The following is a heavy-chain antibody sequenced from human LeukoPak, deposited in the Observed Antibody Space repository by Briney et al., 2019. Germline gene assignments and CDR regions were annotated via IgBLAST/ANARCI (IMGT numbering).Heavy chain of an antibody. J-gene: IGHJ4*02. D-gene: IGHD4-11*01. V-gene: IGHV3-23*01. CDR3: AREDYSNYAPYFDY. Sequence: GGSLRLSCAASGFTFSSYAMSWVRQAPGKGLEWVSAISSSGGSTYYADSVKGRFTISRDNAKNTLYLQLNSLRAEDTAVYYCAREDYSNYAPYFDYWGQGTLVTVSS. CDR1: GFTFSSYA. CDR2: ISSSGGST.